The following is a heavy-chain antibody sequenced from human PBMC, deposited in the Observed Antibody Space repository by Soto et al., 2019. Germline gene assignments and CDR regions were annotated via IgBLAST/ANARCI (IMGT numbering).Heavy chain of an antibody. D-gene: IGHD3-10*01. V-gene: IGHV3-23*01. CDR1: GFTFSSYA. J-gene: IGHJ4*02. Sequence: PGGSLRLSCAASGFTFSSYAMSWVRQAPGKGLEWVSAISGSGGSTYYADSVKGRFTISRDNSKNTLYLQMNSLRAEDTAVYYCPRTRVRGFIKGYFDYGGRGPRVTAPS. CDR2: ISGSGGST. CDR3: PRTRVRGFIKGYFDY.